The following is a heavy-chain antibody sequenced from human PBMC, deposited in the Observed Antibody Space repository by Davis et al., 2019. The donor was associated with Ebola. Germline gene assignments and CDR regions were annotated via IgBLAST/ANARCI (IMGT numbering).Heavy chain of an antibody. D-gene: IGHD3-22*01. Sequence: ASVTVSCKASGYTFTSYAMHWVRQAPGQRLEWMGWINAGNGNTKYSQKFQGRVTITRDTSASTAYMELSSLRSEDTAVYYCARVGYYDSSGVRGAFDIWGQGTMVTVSS. J-gene: IGHJ3*02. V-gene: IGHV1-3*01. CDR2: INAGNGNT. CDR3: ARVGYYDSSGVRGAFDI. CDR1: GYTFTSYA.